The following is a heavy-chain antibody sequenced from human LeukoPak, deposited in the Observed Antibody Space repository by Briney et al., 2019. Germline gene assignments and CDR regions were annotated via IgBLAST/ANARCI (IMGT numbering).Heavy chain of an antibody. D-gene: IGHD2/OR15-2a*01. V-gene: IGHV3-7*01. CDR2: ITPDGSKK. CDR3: SSQPAVIDLDL. Sequence: PGGSLRLSCAASGFTFSNYWMTWVRQAPGKGLEWLANITPDGSKKSYVDSVKGRFTVSRDNAKNSVSLQMDSLRVEDTAVYYCSSQPAVIDLDLWGQGTLVTVSS. J-gene: IGHJ5*02. CDR1: GFTFSNYW.